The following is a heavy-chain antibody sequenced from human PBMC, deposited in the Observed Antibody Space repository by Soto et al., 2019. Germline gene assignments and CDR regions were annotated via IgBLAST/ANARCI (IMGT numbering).Heavy chain of an antibody. J-gene: IGHJ4*02. CDR2: MNPNSCYT. CDR1: GYTFSNYD. V-gene: IGHV1-8*01. CDR3: ERVMGSVDY. Sequence: QVHLLQDGAEVKKPGTSVRISCKPSGYTFSNYDITWVRQAAVQWLEWMGWMNPNSCYTGSARKFQGRVTMTMDTSMTKADMYLSSLRSEDTAVYSCERVMGSVDYWLQGTLVTVSS. D-gene: IGHD1-26*01.